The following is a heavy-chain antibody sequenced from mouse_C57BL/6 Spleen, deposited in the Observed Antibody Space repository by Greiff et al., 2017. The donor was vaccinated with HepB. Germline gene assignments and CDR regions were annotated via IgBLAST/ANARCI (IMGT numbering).Heavy chain of an antibody. Sequence: LEESGAELVKPGASVKLSCKASGYTFTEYTIHWVKQRSGQGLEWIGWFYPGSGSIKYNEKFKDKATLTADKTSSTVYMELSRLTSEDSAVYFCARHAYYDYDEGTDYWGQGTSVTVSS. CDR3: ARHAYYDYDEGTDY. J-gene: IGHJ4*01. CDR2: FYPGSGSI. V-gene: IGHV1-62-2*01. CDR1: GYTFTEYT. D-gene: IGHD2-4*01.